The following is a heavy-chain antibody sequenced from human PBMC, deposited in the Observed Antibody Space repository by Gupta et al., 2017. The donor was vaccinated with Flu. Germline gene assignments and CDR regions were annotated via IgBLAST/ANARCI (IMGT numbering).Heavy chain of an antibody. D-gene: IGHD1-26*01. CDR2: IIPVFDIP. CDR3: ATGPYSDQIGDPDFNCFDP. CDR1: GGTFTRHT. J-gene: IGHJ5*02. Sequence: QVQLVQSGAEVKKPGSSVKVSCRASGGTFTRHTISWVRQAPGQGLEWMGRIIPVFDIPNYAQKFRGRVTITADKSTSTAYMELSSLRSSDTAVYYCATGPYSDQIGDPDFNCFDPWGQGTLVTVSS. V-gene: IGHV1-69*02.